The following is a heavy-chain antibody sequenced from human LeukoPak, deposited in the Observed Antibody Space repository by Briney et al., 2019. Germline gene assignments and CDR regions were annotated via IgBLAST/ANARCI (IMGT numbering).Heavy chain of an antibody. D-gene: IGHD6-13*01. J-gene: IGHJ4*02. V-gene: IGHV3-23*01. CDR1: GFTFSSYA. CDR2: SSGSGGTT. Sequence: GGSLRLSCAASGFTFSSYAMSWARQAPGKGLEWVSGSSGSGGTTYYADSVKGRFTISRDNSKNMLYLQMSSLRADDTAVYYCVKTHGSRTPRGLDNWGQGPLVTVSS. CDR3: VKTHGSRTPRGLDN.